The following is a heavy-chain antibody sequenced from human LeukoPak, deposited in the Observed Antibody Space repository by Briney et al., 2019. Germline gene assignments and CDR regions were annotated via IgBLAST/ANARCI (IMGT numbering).Heavy chain of an antibody. CDR1: GYTFTGYY. D-gene: IGHD7-27*01. J-gene: IGHJ3*02. CDR2: INPISGGT. CDR3: AQGITGAAFDI. V-gene: IGHV1-2*02. Sequence: ASVKVSCKASGYTFTGYYMHWVRQAPGQGLEWMGWINPISGGTNYAQKFQGRVTMTRDTSISTAYMELSRLRSDDTAVYYCAQGITGAAFDIWGQGTMVTVSS.